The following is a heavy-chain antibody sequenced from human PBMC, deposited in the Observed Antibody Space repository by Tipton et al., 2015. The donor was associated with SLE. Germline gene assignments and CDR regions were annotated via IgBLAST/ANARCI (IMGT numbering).Heavy chain of an antibody. D-gene: IGHD7-27*01. J-gene: IGHJ6*03. CDR1: GASISGGGYS. CDR2: IYHSGTT. V-gene: IGHV4-30-2*01. Sequence: TLSLTCTVSGASISGGGYSWNWIRQPPGKGLEWIGYIYHSGTTYYNPSLKSRVTISVDTSKNQFSLKLSSVTAADMAVYYCAARTGDVLYYYYMDVWGKGTTVTVSS. CDR3: AARTGDVLYYYYMDV.